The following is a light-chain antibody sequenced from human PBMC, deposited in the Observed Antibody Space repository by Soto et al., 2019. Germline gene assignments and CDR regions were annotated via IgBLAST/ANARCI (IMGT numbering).Light chain of an antibody. V-gene: IGKV1-9*01. Sequence: DIQLTQSPSFLSASVGDRVTITCRASQGISSYLAWYQQKPGKAPTLLIYAASTLQSGVPSRFSGSGSGTEFTLTISSLQPEDFATYYWQQLNNYPITFGQGTRLEIK. CDR2: AAS. J-gene: IGKJ5*01. CDR3: QQLNNYPIT. CDR1: QGISSY.